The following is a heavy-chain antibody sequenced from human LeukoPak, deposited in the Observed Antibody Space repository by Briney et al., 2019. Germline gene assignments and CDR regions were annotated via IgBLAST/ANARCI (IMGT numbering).Heavy chain of an antibody. CDR3: ASQRDYFDY. CDR2: IYYSGST. Sequence: SETLSLTCTVSGGSISSSSFYWGWIRQPPGKGLEWIGSIYYSGSTYYNPSLKSRVTISVDTSKNQFSLRPSSVTAADTAVYYCASQRDYFDYWGQGTLVTVSS. J-gene: IGHJ4*02. CDR1: GGSISSSSFY. V-gene: IGHV4-39*01.